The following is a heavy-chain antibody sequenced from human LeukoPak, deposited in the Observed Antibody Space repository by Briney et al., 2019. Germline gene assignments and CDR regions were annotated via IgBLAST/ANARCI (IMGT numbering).Heavy chain of an antibody. J-gene: IGHJ4*02. Sequence: GRSLRLSCAASGFTFDDYAMHWVRQAPGKGLEWVSGISWNSGSIGYADSVKGRFTISRDNAKNSLYLQMNSLRAEDTALYYCAKEEQLLDYWGQGTLVTVSS. CDR1: GFTFDDYA. CDR3: AKEEQLLDY. D-gene: IGHD5-18*01. CDR2: ISWNSGSI. V-gene: IGHV3-9*01.